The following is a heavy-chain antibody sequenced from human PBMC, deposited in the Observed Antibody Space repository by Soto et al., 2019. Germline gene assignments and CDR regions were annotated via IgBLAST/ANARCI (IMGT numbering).Heavy chain of an antibody. J-gene: IGHJ4*02. V-gene: IGHV3-48*01. CDR3: ARAQKVVAATYFDY. D-gene: IGHD2-15*01. CDR2: ISASGSTI. CDR1: GFTFRSYS. Sequence: EVQLVESGGGLVQPGGSLRVSCAASGFTFRSYSMNWVRQAPGKGLEWVSYISASGSTIYYADSVKGRFTIPRDNAKNSLYLQMNSLRVEDTAVYYCARAQKVVAATYFDYWGQGTLVTVSS.